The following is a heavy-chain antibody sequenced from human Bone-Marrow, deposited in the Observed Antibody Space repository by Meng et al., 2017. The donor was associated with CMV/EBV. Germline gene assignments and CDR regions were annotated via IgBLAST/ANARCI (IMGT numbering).Heavy chain of an antibody. CDR1: EYTFTGYY. Sequence: ASVKVSCKASEYTFTGYYMHWVRQAPGQGLEWMGWINPNSGGTNYAQKFQGRVTMTRDTSISTAYMELSRLRSDDTAVYYCARLSGYDFWSGYYIGAFDIWGQGTMVTVSS. J-gene: IGHJ3*02. D-gene: IGHD3-3*01. CDR3: ARLSGYDFWSGYYIGAFDI. V-gene: IGHV1-2*02. CDR2: INPNSGGT.